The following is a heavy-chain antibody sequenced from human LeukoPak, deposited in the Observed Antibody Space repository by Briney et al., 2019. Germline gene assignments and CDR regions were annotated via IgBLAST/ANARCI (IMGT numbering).Heavy chain of an antibody. Sequence: PSETLSLTCAVYGGSFSGYYWSWIRQPPGKGLEWIGEINHSGSTNYNPSLKSRVTISVDTSKNQFSLKLSSVTAADTAVYYCAALRKATWIQHGGYWGQGTLVTVSS. V-gene: IGHV4-34*01. D-gene: IGHD5-18*01. CDR1: GGSFSGYY. J-gene: IGHJ4*02. CDR2: INHSGST. CDR3: AALRKATWIQHGGY.